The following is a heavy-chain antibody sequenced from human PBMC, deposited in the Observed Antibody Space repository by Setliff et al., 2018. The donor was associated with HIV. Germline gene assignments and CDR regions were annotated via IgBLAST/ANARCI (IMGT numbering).Heavy chain of an antibody. J-gene: IGHJ6*03. Sequence: SETLSLTCTVSSASRSINTYYWSWIRQPPGKGLDWVGNIYYSGTNYNPSLKSRVTISVDTSKHQISLKLNSVTAADTAVYYCAGGTIVAPGGYFYYMD. D-gene: IGHD6-6*01. CDR3: AGGTIVAPGGYFYYMD. CDR1: SASRSINTYY. V-gene: IGHV4-59*01. CDR2: IYYSGT.